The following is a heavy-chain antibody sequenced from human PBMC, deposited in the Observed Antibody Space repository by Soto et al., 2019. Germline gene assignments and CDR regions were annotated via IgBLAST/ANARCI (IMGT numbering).Heavy chain of an antibody. CDR2: IYPGDSDT. CDR3: GGIDWSEYDYYVMDV. Sequence: GESLKISCKGSGYSFTSYWIGWVRQMPGKGLEWMGIIYPGDSDTRYSPSFQGQVTMSADKSITTAYLQWSSLKASDTAMYYCGGIDWSEYDYYVMDVWGQGTTVTVS. J-gene: IGHJ6*02. CDR1: GYSFTSYW. D-gene: IGHD6-6*01. V-gene: IGHV5-51*01.